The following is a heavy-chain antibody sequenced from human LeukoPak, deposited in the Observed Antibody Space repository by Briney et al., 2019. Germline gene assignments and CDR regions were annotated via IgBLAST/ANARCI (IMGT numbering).Heavy chain of an antibody. V-gene: IGHV1-2*02. CDR3: ASLYYDNSGYYVFDY. J-gene: IGHJ4*02. CDR2: INPNSGGT. Sequence: GASVKVSCKASGYTFTGYYMHWVRQAPGQGLEWMGWINPNSGGTNYAQKFQGRVTMTRDTSISTAYMELSRLRSDDTAVYYCASLYYDNSGYYVFDYWGQGTLVTVSS. CDR1: GYTFTGYY. D-gene: IGHD3-22*01.